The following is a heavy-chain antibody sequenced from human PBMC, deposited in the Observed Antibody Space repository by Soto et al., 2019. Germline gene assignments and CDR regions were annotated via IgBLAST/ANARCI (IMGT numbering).Heavy chain of an antibody. J-gene: IGHJ6*02. CDR3: ARAGGDYGFYYYGMDV. CDR2: ISYDGSNK. V-gene: IGHV3-30-3*01. D-gene: IGHD4-17*01. CDR1: GFTFSSYA. Sequence: GGSLRLSCAASGFTFSSYAMHWLRQAPGKGLEWVAVISYDGSNKYYADSVKGRFTISRDNSKNTLYLQMNSLRAEDTAVYYCARAGGDYGFYYYGMDVWGQGTTVTVSS.